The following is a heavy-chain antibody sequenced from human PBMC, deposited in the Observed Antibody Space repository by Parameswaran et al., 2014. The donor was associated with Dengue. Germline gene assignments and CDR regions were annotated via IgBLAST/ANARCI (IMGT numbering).Heavy chain of an antibody. D-gene: IGHD2-8*02. Sequence: VRQAPGKGLEWIGYIYYSGSTYYNPSLKSRVTISVDTSKNQFSLKLSSVTAADTAVYYCARGVRIVLVVGWFDPWGQGTLVTVSS. J-gene: IGHJ5*02. CDR3: ARGVRIVLVVGWFDP. V-gene: IGHV4-30-4*01. CDR2: IYYSGST.